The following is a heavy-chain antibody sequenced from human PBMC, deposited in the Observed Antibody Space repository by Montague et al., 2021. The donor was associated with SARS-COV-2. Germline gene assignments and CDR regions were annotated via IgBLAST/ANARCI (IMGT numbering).Heavy chain of an antibody. V-gene: IGHV4-31*03. D-gene: IGHD3-22*01. J-gene: IGHJ3*02. CDR3: ARDSGYYDSSGYSYDAFDI. CDR1: GGSISSGGYY. Sequence: TLSLTCTVSGGSISSGGYYWSWIRQHPGEGLEWIGYIYHTGSTHYNPSLKSRVTISKETSKNHFSLNLSSVIAADSAVYYCARDSGYYDSSGYSYDAFDIWGQGTKVTASS. CDR2: IYHTGST.